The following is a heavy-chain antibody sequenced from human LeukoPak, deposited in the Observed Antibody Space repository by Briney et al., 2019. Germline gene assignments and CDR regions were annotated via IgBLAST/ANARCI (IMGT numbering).Heavy chain of an antibody. Sequence: GGALRLSCAASGFTFRSYSMNWLRQAPGKGLAWVSYISSSSSTIYYADSVKGRFTISRDNAENSLYLQMNSLRAEDTAVYYCAKESDGSGLNMDVWGKGTTVTISS. V-gene: IGHV3-48*01. CDR2: ISSSSSTI. CDR3: AKESDGSGLNMDV. CDR1: GFTFRSYS. D-gene: IGHD3-10*01. J-gene: IGHJ6*03.